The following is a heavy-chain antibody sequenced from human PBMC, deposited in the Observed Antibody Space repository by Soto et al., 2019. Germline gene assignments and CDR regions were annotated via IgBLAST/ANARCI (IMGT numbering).Heavy chain of an antibody. V-gene: IGHV3-7*05. J-gene: IGHJ6*02. CDR1: GFTFSSYW. Sequence: GGSLRLSCAASGFTFSSYWMSWVRQAPGKGLEWVANIKQDGSEKYYVDSVKGRFTISRDNAKNSLYLQMNSLRAEDTAVYYCAREQLVHNYYYYGMDVWGQGTTVTVSS. CDR2: IKQDGSEK. D-gene: IGHD6-6*01. CDR3: AREQLVHNYYYYGMDV.